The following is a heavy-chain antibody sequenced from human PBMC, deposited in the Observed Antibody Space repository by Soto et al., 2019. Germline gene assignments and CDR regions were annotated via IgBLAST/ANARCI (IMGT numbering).Heavy chain of an antibody. CDR1: AFSLSNYW. V-gene: IGHV3-7*01. J-gene: IGHJ4*02. D-gene: IGHD3-3*02. Sequence: PGGSLRLSCETSAFSLSNYWMTWVRQAPGKGLEWVANIKEDGSEIYYLDSVKGRFTISRDNAKNSLYLQMNSLRVEDTAVYYCSRGWAFLNYWGQGILVTVSS. CDR3: SRGWAFLNY. CDR2: IKEDGSEI.